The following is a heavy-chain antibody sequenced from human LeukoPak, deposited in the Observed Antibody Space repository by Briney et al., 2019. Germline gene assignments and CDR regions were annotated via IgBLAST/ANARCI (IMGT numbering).Heavy chain of an antibody. CDR2: ISGSGGST. D-gene: IGHD1-26*01. J-gene: IGHJ4*02. Sequence: GGSLRLSCAASGFTFSSYAMSWVRQAPGKGLEWVSAISGSGGSTYYADSVKGRFTISRDNSKNTLYLQMNSLRAEDTAVCYCAKDRGYYRAFDYWGQGTLVTVSS. V-gene: IGHV3-23*01. CDR3: AKDRGYYRAFDY. CDR1: GFTFSSYA.